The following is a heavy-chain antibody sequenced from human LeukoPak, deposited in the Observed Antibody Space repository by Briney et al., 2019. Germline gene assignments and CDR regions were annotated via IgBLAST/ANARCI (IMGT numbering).Heavy chain of an antibody. J-gene: IGHJ3*02. Sequence: SETLSLTCAVFGGSFTDYSWTWIRQTPGTGLEWIGEINHSGGTNYNPPLKSRLTISVDTSKNQFSLNLTSVTAADTAVYYCASGVGEFFPDAFNIWGQGTMVGVFS. D-gene: IGHD3-10*01. CDR3: ASGVGEFFPDAFNI. CDR2: INHSGGT. CDR1: GGSFTDYS. V-gene: IGHV4-34*01.